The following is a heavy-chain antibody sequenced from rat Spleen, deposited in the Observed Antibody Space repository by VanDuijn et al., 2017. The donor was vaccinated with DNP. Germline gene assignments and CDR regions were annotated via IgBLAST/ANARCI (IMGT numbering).Heavy chain of an antibody. V-gene: IGHV5S13*01. D-gene: IGHD1-10*01. J-gene: IGHJ3*01. CDR1: GFPFSKYG. CDR2: ISTVGDNA. Sequence: EVQLVESGGGLVQPGRSLKLSCAASGFPFSKYGMAWVRQAPTKGLEWVASISTVGDNAYYRDSVKGRFTISRDNAKSTLYLQMDSLRYEDTATYYCARLNNYYWFAYWGEGSLVTVSS. CDR3: ARLNNYYWFAY.